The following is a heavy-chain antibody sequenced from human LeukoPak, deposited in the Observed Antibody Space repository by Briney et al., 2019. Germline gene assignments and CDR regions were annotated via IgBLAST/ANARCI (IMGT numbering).Heavy chain of an antibody. J-gene: IGHJ4*02. Sequence: TSETLSLTCAVYGETFIHNFWTWIRQPPGKGLEWIGQINHSGSTYYNPSLKSRVTILVDTSKNQFSLKLTSVTAADTAVYSCARAMPYFYGSIAVPGTIDYWGQGILVTVSS. D-gene: IGHD6-19*01. CDR3: ARAMPYFYGSIAVPGTIDY. V-gene: IGHV4-34*01. CDR2: INHSGST. CDR1: GETFIHNF.